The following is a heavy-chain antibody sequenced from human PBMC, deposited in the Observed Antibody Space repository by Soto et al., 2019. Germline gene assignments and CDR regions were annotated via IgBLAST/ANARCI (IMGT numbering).Heavy chain of an antibody. CDR3: ARAPCSGGSCGIDY. J-gene: IGHJ4*02. V-gene: IGHV4-31*03. CDR1: GGSISSGGYY. D-gene: IGHD2-15*01. Sequence: PSETLSLTCTVSGGSISSGGYYWSWIRQHPGKGLEWIGYIYYSGSTYYNPSLKSRVTISVDTSKNQFSLKLSSVTAADTAVYYCARAPCSGGSCGIDYWGQGTLVTVSS. CDR2: IYYSGST.